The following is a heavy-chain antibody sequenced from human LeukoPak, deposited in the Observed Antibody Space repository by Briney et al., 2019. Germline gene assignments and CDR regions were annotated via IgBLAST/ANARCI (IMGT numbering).Heavy chain of an antibody. CDR2: ISGSGGST. Sequence: GGSLRLSCAASGFTFSSYAMSWVRQAPGKGLEWVSAISGSGGSTFYADSVKGRFTISRDYSKNTLYMQMNSLRAEDTAVYYCAKDPVQFLEDWFDPWGQGTLVTVSS. V-gene: IGHV3-23*01. D-gene: IGHD3-3*01. CDR1: GFTFSSYA. CDR3: AKDPVQFLEDWFDP. J-gene: IGHJ5*02.